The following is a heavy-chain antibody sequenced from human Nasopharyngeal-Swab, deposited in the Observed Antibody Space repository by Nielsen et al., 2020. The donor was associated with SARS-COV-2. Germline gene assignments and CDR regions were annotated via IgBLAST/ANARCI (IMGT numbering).Heavy chain of an antibody. J-gene: IGHJ4*02. Sequence: RQAPGKGLEWIGSIYYSGSTYYNPSPKSRVTISVDTSKNQFSLKLSSVTAADTAVYYCARARSYGSGRNPKGGGNFDYWGQGTLVTVSS. CDR3: ARARSYGSGRNPKGGGNFDY. CDR2: IYYSGST. D-gene: IGHD3-10*01. V-gene: IGHV4-39*01.